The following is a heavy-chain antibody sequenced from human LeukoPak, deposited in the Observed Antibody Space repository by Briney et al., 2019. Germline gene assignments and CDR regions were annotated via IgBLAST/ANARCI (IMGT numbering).Heavy chain of an antibody. Sequence: GGSLRLSCAASGFTFSSYSMNWVRQAPGKGLEWVSYIDSSSTIYYADSVKGRFTISRDNAKNSLYLQMNSLRAEDTAVYYCASLSGTITSFEYWGQGTLVTVSS. CDR3: ASLSGTITSFEY. CDR1: GFTFSSYS. CDR2: IDSSSTI. D-gene: IGHD5-12*01. J-gene: IGHJ4*02. V-gene: IGHV3-48*04.